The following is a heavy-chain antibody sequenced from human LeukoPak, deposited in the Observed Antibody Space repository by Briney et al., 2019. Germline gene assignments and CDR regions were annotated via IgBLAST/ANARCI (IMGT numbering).Heavy chain of an antibody. V-gene: IGHV3-7*03. CDR2: IKQDGSEK. CDR1: GFTFSSYW. J-gene: IGHJ6*04. D-gene: IGHD5-18*01. Sequence: GGSLRLSCAASGFTFSSYWMTWVRQAPGKGLEWVANIKQDGSEKYYVDSVKGRFTISRDNSKNTLYLQMNSLRAEDTAVYYCAKDSHTAMVTPEDVWGKGTMVTVSS. CDR3: AKDSHTAMVTPEDV.